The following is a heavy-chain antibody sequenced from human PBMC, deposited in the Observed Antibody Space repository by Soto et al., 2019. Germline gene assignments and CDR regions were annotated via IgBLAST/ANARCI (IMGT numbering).Heavy chain of an antibody. D-gene: IGHD1-26*01. V-gene: IGHV4-59*01. Sequence: SETLSLTCTVSGGSISSYYRSWIRQPPGKGLEWIGYIYYSGSTNYNPSLKSRVTISVDTSKNQFSLKLSSVTAADTAVYYCARDSGSGSLGWGQGTLVTVS. CDR2: IYYSGST. CDR3: ARDSGSGSLG. J-gene: IGHJ4*02. CDR1: GGSISSYY.